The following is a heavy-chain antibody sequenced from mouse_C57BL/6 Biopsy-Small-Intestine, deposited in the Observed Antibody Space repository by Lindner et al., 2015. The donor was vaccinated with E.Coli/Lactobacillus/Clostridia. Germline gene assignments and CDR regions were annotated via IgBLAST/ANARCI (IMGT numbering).Heavy chain of an antibody. Sequence: SVKVSCKASGGAFSSYAITWVRQAPGHGLEWMGGIIPIFGTANYAQKFQGRVTITADESTSTAYMELSSLRSEDTAVYYCASGYSYGFDPEYYGMDVWGQGTTVTVSS. CDR3: ASGYSYGFDPEYYGMDV. D-gene: IGHD2-2*01. V-gene: IGHV1-81*01. CDR1: GGAFSSYA. J-gene: IGHJ1*01. CDR2: IIPIFGTA.